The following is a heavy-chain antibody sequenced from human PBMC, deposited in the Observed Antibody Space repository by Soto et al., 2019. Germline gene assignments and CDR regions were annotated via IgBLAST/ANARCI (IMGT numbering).Heavy chain of an antibody. CDR2: IYYSGST. CDR3: ARGRIAVAGNFDY. CDR1: GGSISSGGYY. Sequence: ASETLSLTCTVSGGSISSGGYYWSWIRQHPGKGLEWIGYIYYSGSTYYNPSLKSRVTISVDTSKNQFSLKLSSVTAADTAVYYCARGRIAVAGNFDYWGQGTLVTVSS. J-gene: IGHJ4*02. V-gene: IGHV4-31*03. D-gene: IGHD6-19*01.